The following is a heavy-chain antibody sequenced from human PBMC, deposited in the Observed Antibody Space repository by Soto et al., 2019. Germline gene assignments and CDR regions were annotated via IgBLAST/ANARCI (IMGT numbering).Heavy chain of an antibody. CDR1: GFTFTTFY. CDR3: AKDLNFGPDY. D-gene: IGHD2-15*01. V-gene: IGHV1-46*01. J-gene: IGHJ4*02. Sequence: QVQLVQSGAEVKEPGASVRVSCKASGFTFTTFYIHWMRQAPGQGPEWMGIISPAGDHTSYAQKFQGRVTMTRDASTSTVYMKLTSLRSEDTAVYYCAKDLNFGPDYWGQGTLVTVSS. CDR2: ISPAGDHT.